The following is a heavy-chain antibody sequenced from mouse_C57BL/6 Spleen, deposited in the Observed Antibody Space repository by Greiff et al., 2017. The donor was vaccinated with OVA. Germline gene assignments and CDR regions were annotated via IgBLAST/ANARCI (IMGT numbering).Heavy chain of an antibody. CDR3: ARVSATVGGGY. Sequence: QVQLKESGTELVKPGASVKLSCKASGYTFTSYWMHWVKQRPGQGLEWIGIINPSNGGTNYNEKFKSKATLTVDKSSSTAYMQLSSLTSEDSAVYYCARVSATVGGGYWGQGTTLTVAS. D-gene: IGHD1-1*01. V-gene: IGHV1-53*01. J-gene: IGHJ2*01. CDR2: INPSNGGT. CDR1: GYTFTSYW.